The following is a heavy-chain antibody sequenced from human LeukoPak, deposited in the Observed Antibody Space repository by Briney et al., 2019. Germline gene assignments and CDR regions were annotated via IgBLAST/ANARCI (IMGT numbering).Heavy chain of an antibody. J-gene: IGHJ4*02. CDR2: INPNSGGT. V-gene: IGHV1-2*02. CDR1: GYTFTSYD. D-gene: IGHD6-19*01. Sequence: GASVKVSCKASGYTFTSYDINWVRQAPGQGLEWMGWINPNSGGTNYAQKFQGRVTMTRDTSISTAYMELSRLRSDDTAVYYCARDPVGQWLVRGFIDYWGQGTLVTVSS. CDR3: ARDPVGQWLVRGFIDY.